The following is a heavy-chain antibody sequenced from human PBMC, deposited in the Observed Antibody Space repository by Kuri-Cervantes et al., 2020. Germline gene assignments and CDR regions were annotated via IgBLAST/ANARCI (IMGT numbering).Heavy chain of an antibody. V-gene: IGHV3-21*01. CDR2: ISSRSSYI. CDR1: GFKFDGYS. D-gene: IGHD3-16*01. Sequence: GGSLRLSCAASGFKFDGYSLNWVRQAPGKGPEWISSISSRSSYIYYADSVKGRFTISRDNTRDSVFLQMSNLRAEDTAVYYCARPMLRGAYYFDSWGQGTLVTVSS. CDR3: ARPMLRGAYYFDS. J-gene: IGHJ4*02.